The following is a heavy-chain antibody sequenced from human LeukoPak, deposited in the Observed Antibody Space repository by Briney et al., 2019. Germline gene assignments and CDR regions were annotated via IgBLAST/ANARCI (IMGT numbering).Heavy chain of an antibody. D-gene: IGHD6-25*01. V-gene: IGHV4-39*01. CDR3: ARLRFPPANFFDY. CDR1: GDSISSSSYY. Sequence: PSETLSLTCTVSGDSISSSSYYWGWIRQPPGKGLEWIGSMYYSGSTYYNPSLKSRVTISIDTSKNQFSLKLSSVTAADTAVYYCARLRFPPANFFDYWGQGTLVTVSS. CDR2: MYYSGST. J-gene: IGHJ4*02.